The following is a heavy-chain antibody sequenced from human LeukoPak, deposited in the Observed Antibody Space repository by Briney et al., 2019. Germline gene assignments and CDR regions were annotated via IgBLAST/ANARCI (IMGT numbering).Heavy chain of an antibody. V-gene: IGHV1-2*02. D-gene: IGHD1-26*01. CDR2: INPKNGDT. Sequence: ASVKVSCKASGYTFTGYYMHWVRQAPGQGLEWMGWINPKNGDTNYAQKFQGRVTMTRDTSISTVYMELSRLRDDDTAVYYCARDGWVGASPDDYWGQGPPVTVSS. CDR1: GYTFTGYY. CDR3: ARDGWVGASPDDY. J-gene: IGHJ4*02.